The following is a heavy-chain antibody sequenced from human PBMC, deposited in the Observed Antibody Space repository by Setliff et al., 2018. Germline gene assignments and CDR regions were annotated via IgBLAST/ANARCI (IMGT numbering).Heavy chain of an antibody. CDR2: IQGTGDT. Sequence: SETLSLTCTVTGGSSDSGTHYWSWIRQPAGKVPEWIGLIQGTGDTNYNPSLQSRATISIDTSKNQISLKITSVTAADTALYSCAGTPARGTTWLSPFDYWGQGIQVTVSS. CDR3: AGTPARGTTWLSPFDY. J-gene: IGHJ4*02. D-gene: IGHD3-9*01. V-gene: IGHV4-61*02. CDR1: GGSSDSGTHY.